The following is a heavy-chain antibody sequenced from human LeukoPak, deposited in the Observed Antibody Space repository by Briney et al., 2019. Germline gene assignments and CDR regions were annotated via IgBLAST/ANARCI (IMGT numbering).Heavy chain of an antibody. CDR1: GFNFSSYE. CDR3: ARERPNRITIFGPTDY. CDR2: ISSSGSTI. Sequence: PGRSLRNSCAAYGFNFSSYEMNWVRQAPLKGLEWVSYISSSGSTIYYADSVKGRFTISRDNAKNSLYLQMNSLRAEDTAVYYCARERPNRITIFGPTDYWGQGTLVTVSS. J-gene: IGHJ4*02. V-gene: IGHV3-48*03. D-gene: IGHD3-3*01.